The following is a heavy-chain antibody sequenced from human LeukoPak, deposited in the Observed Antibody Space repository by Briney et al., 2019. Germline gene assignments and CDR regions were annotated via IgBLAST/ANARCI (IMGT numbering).Heavy chain of an antibody. CDR1: GDSVSSNSAA. CDR3: AKDAAPAHITMVRGPTYYYYYMDV. Sequence: SQTLSLTCAISGDSVSSNSAAWNWIRQSPSRGLEWLGRTYYRSKWYNDYAVSVKSRITINPDTSKNQFSLQLNSVTPEDTAVYYCAKDAAPAHITMVRGPTYYYYYMDVWGKGTTVTISS. D-gene: IGHD3-10*01. CDR2: TYYRSKWYN. V-gene: IGHV6-1*01. J-gene: IGHJ6*03.